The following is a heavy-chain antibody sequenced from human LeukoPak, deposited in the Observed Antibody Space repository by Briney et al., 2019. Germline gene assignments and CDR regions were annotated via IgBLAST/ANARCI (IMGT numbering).Heavy chain of an antibody. D-gene: IGHD3-22*01. CDR2: INAGNGNT. CDR3: ARIMYYYDSSGYFGY. V-gene: IGHV1-3*01. Sequence: ASVKVSCKASGYIFTSYAMHWVRQAPGQRLEWMGWINAGNGNTKYSQKFQGRVTITRDTSASTAYMELSSLRSEDTAVYYCARIMYYYDSSGYFGYWGQGTLVTVSS. J-gene: IGHJ4*02. CDR1: GYIFTSYA.